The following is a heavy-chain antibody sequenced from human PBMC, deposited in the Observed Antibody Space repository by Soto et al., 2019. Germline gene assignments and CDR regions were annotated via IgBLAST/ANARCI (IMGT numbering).Heavy chain of an antibody. Sequence: SETLSLTCAVYGGSFSGYYWSWIRQPPGKGLEWIGEINHSGSTNYNPSLKSRVTISVDTSKNQFSLKLSSVTAADTAVYYCARGYYVWGSYRYQSSRGAFDIWGQGTMVTVSS. CDR1: GGSFSGYY. D-gene: IGHD3-16*02. J-gene: IGHJ3*02. CDR2: INHSGST. V-gene: IGHV4-34*01. CDR3: ARGYYVWGSYRYQSSRGAFDI.